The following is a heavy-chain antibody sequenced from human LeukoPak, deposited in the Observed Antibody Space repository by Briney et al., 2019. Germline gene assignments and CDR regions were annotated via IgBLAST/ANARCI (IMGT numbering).Heavy chain of an antibody. V-gene: IGHV3-21*01. Sequence: GGSLRLSXAASGFTFSSYSMNWVRQAPGKGLEWVSSISSSSSYIYYADSVKGRFIISRDNAKNSLYLQMNSLRAEDTAVYYCARYCSSTSCHHSYYYYMDVWGKGTTVTVSS. CDR3: ARYCSSTSCHHSYYYYMDV. D-gene: IGHD2-2*01. CDR1: GFTFSSYS. CDR2: ISSSSSYI. J-gene: IGHJ6*03.